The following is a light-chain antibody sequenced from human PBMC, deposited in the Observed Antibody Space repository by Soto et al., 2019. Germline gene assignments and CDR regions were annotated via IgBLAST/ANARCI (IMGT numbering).Light chain of an antibody. CDR3: LQYDSYPGT. V-gene: IGKV1-17*01. Sequence: DNHMHQSPSPLSASVGDRVTIACRAGQDIRSELGWYQQKPGRAPKRLIYAASSLQSGVPSSFSGSGSGTEFTHTINSLQPEDFATYYCLQYDSYPGTVGQGTRLEIK. J-gene: IGKJ5*01. CDR2: AAS. CDR1: QDIRSE.